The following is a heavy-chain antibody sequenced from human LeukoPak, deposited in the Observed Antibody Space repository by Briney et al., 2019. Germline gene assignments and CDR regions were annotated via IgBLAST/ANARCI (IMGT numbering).Heavy chain of an antibody. Sequence: PGGSLRLSCVASGFTFSNYGMHWVRQAPGKGLEWVTLIWYDGSDKYYADSVKGRFTISRDNSKNTLYLQMSSLRAEDTAVYYCAKNTDYYYYGMDVWGQGTTVTVSS. V-gene: IGHV3-33*06. J-gene: IGHJ6*02. CDR1: GFTFSNYG. D-gene: IGHD2-2*02. CDR2: IWYDGSDK. CDR3: AKNTDYYYYGMDV.